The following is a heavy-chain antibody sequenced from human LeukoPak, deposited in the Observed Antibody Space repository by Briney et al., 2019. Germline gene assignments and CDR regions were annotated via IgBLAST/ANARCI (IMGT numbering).Heavy chain of an antibody. D-gene: IGHD6-19*01. CDR3: AKNSSGGYSDY. V-gene: IGHV1-18*01. J-gene: IGHJ4*02. Sequence: GASVKVSCKTSGYTFTSSGITWVRQAPGQGLEWMGGISTYNGYSKYAQSLQGRVTMTADTSTSTAYMELSSLRSDDTAVYYCAKNSSGGYSDYWGQGTLVTVSS. CDR2: ISTYNGYS. CDR1: GYTFTSSG.